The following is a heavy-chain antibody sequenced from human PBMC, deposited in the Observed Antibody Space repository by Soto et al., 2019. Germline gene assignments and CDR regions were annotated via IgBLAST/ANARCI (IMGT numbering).Heavy chain of an antibody. CDR2: FDPEDGET. CDR1: GYTLTELS. D-gene: IGHD6-13*01. J-gene: IGHJ4*02. V-gene: IGHV1-24*01. Sequence: ASVKVSCKVSGYTLTELSMHWVRQAPGKGLEWMGGFDPEDGETIYAQKFQGRVTMTEDTSTDTAYMELSSLRSEDTAVYYCATEIAAAAAFDYWGQGALVTVSS. CDR3: ATEIAAAAAFDY.